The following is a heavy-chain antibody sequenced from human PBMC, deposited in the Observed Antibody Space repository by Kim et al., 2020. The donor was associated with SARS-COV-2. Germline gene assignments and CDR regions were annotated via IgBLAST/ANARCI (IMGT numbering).Heavy chain of an antibody. CDR1: GYTFTDYH. D-gene: IGHD3-10*01. CDR3: ARSSLLDFDY. J-gene: IGHJ4*02. V-gene: IGHV1-2*06. CDR2: LSANSGGT. Sequence: ASVKVSCRASGYTFTDYHIHWVRQAPGQGLEWMGRLSANSGGTNYAQNFRGRVTMTRDTSINTVYLELTRLTSDDTAVYYCARSSLLDFDYWGQGTLVTV.